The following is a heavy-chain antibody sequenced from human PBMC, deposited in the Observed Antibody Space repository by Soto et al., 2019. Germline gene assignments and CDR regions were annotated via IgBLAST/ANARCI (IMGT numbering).Heavy chain of an antibody. CDR1: GYTFTSYA. CDR2: INAGNGNT. CDR3: ARHRTSSSSGGTDAFDI. D-gene: IGHD6-6*01. V-gene: IGHV1-3*01. Sequence: ASVKVPCKASGYTFTSYAMHWVRQAPGQRLEWMGWINAGNGNTKYSQKFQGRVTITRDTSASTAYMELSSLRSEDTAVYYCARHRTSSSSGGTDAFDIWGQGTMVTVSS. J-gene: IGHJ3*02.